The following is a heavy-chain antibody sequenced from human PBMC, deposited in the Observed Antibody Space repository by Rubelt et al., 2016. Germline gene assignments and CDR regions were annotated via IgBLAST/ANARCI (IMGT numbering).Heavy chain of an antibody. Sequence: QLQLQESGPGLVKPSETLSLTCTVSGGSISSSSYYWGWLRQPPGKGLEWIGSVYYSGSTYHNPSLKSRVTISIDTSKNQFFLKRSSGTAADTAVDYCARPDGVGTTWYWGQGTLVTVSS. D-gene: IGHD1-26*01. V-gene: IGHV4-39*01. CDR3: ARPDGVGTTWY. CDR2: VYYSGST. CDR1: GGSISSSSYY. J-gene: IGHJ4*02.